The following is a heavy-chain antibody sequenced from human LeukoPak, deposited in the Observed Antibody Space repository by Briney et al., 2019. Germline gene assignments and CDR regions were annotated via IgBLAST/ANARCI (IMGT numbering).Heavy chain of an antibody. CDR2: ISGSGTIT. V-gene: IGHV3-23*01. D-gene: IGHD1-26*01. Sequence: QPGGSLRLSCAASGFTFSSYALSWGGQPQGKGLGWFSAISGSGTITYYADSEKGRFTLSTDNTNNTLYLQMNSLRAENTGTYNSAKGLGVGATASWFDPWGQGTLVTVSS. CDR3: AKGLGVGATASWFDP. J-gene: IGHJ5*02. CDR1: GFTFSSYA.